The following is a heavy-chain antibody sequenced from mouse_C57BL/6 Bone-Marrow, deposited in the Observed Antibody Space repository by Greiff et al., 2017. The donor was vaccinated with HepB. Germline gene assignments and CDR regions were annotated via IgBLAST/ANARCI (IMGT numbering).Heavy chain of an antibody. Sequence: VQLQQSGPELVKPGASVKISCKASGYAFSSSWMNWVKQRPGKGLEWIGRIYPGDGDTNYNGKFKGKATLTADKSSSTAYMQLSSLTSEDSAVYVCARNYGNYDYAMDYWGQGTSVTVSS. V-gene: IGHV1-82*01. J-gene: IGHJ4*01. CDR1: GYAFSSSW. CDR2: IYPGDGDT. D-gene: IGHD2-1*01. CDR3: ARNYGNYDYAMDY.